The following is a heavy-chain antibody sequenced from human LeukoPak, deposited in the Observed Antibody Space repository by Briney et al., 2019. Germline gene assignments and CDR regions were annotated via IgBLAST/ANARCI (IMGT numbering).Heavy chain of an antibody. CDR1: GYTFTSYG. CDR3: ARASLGPGDWFDP. J-gene: IGHJ5*02. Sequence: GASVKVPCKASGYTFTSYGISWVRQALGQGLEWMGWISAYNGNTNYAQKLQGRVTMTTDTSTSTAYMELRSLRSDDTAVYYCARASLGPGDWFDPWGQGTLVTVSS. CDR2: ISAYNGNT. V-gene: IGHV1-18*01. D-gene: IGHD3-16*01.